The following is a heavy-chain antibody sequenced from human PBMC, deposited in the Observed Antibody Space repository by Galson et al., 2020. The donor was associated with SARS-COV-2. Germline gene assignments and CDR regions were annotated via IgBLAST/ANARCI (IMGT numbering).Heavy chain of an antibody. D-gene: IGHD4-17*01. J-gene: IGHJ3*02. CDR3: ASLYGDSPSDAFDI. CDR1: GYTFTSYG. V-gene: IGHV1-18*01. CDR2: ISAYNGNT. Sequence: ASVKVSCKASGYTFTSYGISWVRQAPGQGLEWMGWISAYNGNTNYAQKLQGRVTMTTDTSTSTAYMELRSLRSDDTAVYYCASLYGDSPSDAFDIWGQGTMVTVSS.